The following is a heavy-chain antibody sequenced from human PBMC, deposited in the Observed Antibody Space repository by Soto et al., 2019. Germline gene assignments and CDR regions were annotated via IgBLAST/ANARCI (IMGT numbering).Heavy chain of an antibody. V-gene: IGHV3-23*01. J-gene: IGHJ4*02. D-gene: IGHD1-20*01. CDR1: GFTFSSYA. CDR3: VKAVYLLDFDY. Sequence: GGSLGLACAASGFTFSSYAMTWVRQAPGKGLEWVSTISGTGGNTYYADSVKGRFTISRDNSKNTVYLQMNSLRAEDTAVYYCVKAVYLLDFDYWGQGTLVTVS. CDR2: ISGTGGNT.